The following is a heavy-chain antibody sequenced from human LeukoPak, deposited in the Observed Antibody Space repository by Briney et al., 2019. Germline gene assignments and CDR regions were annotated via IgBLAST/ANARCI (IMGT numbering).Heavy chain of an antibody. CDR3: ARGANWGSPDY. V-gene: IGHV4-59*01. CDR2: IYYSGTT. J-gene: IGHJ4*02. Sequence: SETLSLTCSVSGASITTYYWSWIRQSPGKGLEWIGYIYYSGTTSYNPSLKSRVTISLDTSKNQFSLKLSSVTAADTAVYYCARGANWGSPDYWGQGTLVTVSS. D-gene: IGHD7-27*01. CDR1: GASITTYY.